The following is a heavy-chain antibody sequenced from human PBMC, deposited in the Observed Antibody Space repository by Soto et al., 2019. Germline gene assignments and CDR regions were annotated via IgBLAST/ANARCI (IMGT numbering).Heavy chain of an antibody. CDR2: IKQDGSEK. D-gene: IGHD6-19*01. CDR3: ARVRSIAVAGVFDY. Sequence: EVQLVESGGGLVQPGGSLRLSCAASGFTFSSYWMSLVRQAPGKGLEWVANIKQDGSEKYYVDSVKGRFTISRDNAKNSLYLQMNSLRAEDTAVYYCARVRSIAVAGVFDYWGQGTLVTVSS. V-gene: IGHV3-7*01. J-gene: IGHJ4*02. CDR1: GFTFSSYW.